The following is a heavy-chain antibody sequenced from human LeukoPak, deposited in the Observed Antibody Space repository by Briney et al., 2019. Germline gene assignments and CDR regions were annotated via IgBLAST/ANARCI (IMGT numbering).Heavy chain of an antibody. CDR1: GFTFSDYN. V-gene: IGHV3-23*01. D-gene: IGHD2-8*02. Sequence: GGSLSLSCAASGFTFSDYNMRWVRQAPGKGLEWVSSIFPSGGEIHYADSVRGRFTISRDNSKSTLSLQMNSLRAEDTAIYYCATYRHVLLPFESWGQGTLVTVSS. J-gene: IGHJ4*02. CDR3: ATYRHVLLPFES. CDR2: IFPSGGEI.